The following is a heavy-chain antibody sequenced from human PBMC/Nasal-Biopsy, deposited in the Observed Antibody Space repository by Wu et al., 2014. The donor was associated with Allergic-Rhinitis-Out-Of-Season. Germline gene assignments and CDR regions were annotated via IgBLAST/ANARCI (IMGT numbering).Heavy chain of an antibody. CDR3: ARGFHSFDI. CDR1: GFTFSDHY. CDR2: SRNKANSYTT. Sequence: LRLSCATSGFTFSDHYMDWVRQAPGKGLEWVGRSRNKANSYTTQYAASVKGRFTISRDDSKSSLYLQMDSLKTEDTAVYYCARGFHSFDIWGQGTMVTVSS. J-gene: IGHJ3*02. V-gene: IGHV3-72*01.